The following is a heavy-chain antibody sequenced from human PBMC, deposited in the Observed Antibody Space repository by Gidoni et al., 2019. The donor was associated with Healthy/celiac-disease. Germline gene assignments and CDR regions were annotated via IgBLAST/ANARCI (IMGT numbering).Heavy chain of an antibody. D-gene: IGHD2-2*01. V-gene: IGHV3-7*05. CDR2: IKQDGSEK. J-gene: IGHJ4*02. CDR1: GFTFSSYW. CDR3: ASNIVVVPAAMVGFDY. Sequence: EVQLVESGGGLVQPGGSLRLSCAASGFTFSSYWMSWVRQAPGKGLEWVANIKQDGSEKYYVDSVKGRFTISRDNAKNSLYLQMNSLRAEDTAVYYCASNIVVVPAAMVGFDYWGQGTLVTVSS.